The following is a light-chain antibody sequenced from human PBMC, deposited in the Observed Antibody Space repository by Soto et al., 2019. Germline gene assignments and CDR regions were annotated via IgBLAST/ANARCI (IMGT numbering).Light chain of an antibody. V-gene: IGKV4-1*01. CDR3: QQYYSIPYT. J-gene: IGKJ2*01. CDR2: WAS. CDR1: QSVLYSSNNKNY. Sequence: DIVMTQSPDSLAVSLGERATINCKSSQSVLYSSNNKNYLGWYQQKPGQSPNLLIYWASTRESGVPDRFSGSGSGTEFTLTISSLQAEDVAAYYCQQYYSIPYTFGQGTKVDIK.